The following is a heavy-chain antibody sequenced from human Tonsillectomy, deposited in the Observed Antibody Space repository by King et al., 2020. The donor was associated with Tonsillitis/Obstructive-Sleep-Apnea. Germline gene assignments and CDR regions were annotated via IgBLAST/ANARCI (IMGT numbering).Heavy chain of an antibody. CDR2: INQSGST. CDR3: ARFEVSTIYFYDTSAYPDY. V-gene: IGHV4-34*01. CDR1: STSFSGYY. Sequence: VQLQQWGAGLLKPSETLSLTCAVYSTSFSGYYWSWIRQPPGKGLEWIGEINQSGSTNYNPSLKSRVTISVDTSKNQFSLKLSSVTAADTAVYYCARFEVSTIYFYDTSAYPDYWGQGTLVTVSS. J-gene: IGHJ4*02. D-gene: IGHD3-22*01.